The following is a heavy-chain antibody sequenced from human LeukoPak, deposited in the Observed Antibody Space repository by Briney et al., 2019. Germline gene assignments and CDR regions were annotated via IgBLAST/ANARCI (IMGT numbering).Heavy chain of an antibody. CDR2: IQYDAGNR. CDR1: GFTFRSFG. J-gene: IGHJ4*02. V-gene: IGHV3-30*02. D-gene: IGHD1-26*01. CDR3: AKSFTGSYLDYFDY. Sequence: GGSLRLSCAASGFTFRSFGMHWVRQAPGKGLEWVAFIQYDAGNRQYADSVKGRFTISRDNPKTTLYMQMNSLTAEDTAVYYCAKSFTGSYLDYFDYWGQGTLVTVSS.